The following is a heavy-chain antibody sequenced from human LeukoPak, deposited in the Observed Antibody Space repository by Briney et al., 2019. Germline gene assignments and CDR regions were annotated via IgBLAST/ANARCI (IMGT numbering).Heavy chain of an antibody. CDR1: GFSFRSNA. D-gene: IGHD6-6*01. Sequence: GGSLRLSCAASGFSFRSNAMHWVRQAPGKGLEGLAIIWYDGSEKYSADSVKGRFTISRDNSKNTLYLEMNSLRSDDTAVYYCARGGLSARPDYWGQGTLVTVSS. J-gene: IGHJ4*02. V-gene: IGHV3-33*01. CDR3: ARGGLSARPDY. CDR2: IWYDGSEK.